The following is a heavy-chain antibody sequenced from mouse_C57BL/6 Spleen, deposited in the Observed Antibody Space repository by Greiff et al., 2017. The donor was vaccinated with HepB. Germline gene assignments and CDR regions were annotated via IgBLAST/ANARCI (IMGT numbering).Heavy chain of an antibody. Sequence: QLQQSGAELVKPGASVKMSCKASGYTFTSYWITWVKQRPGQGLEWIGDIYPGSGSTNYNEKFKSKATLTVDTSSSTAYMQLSSLTSEDSAVYYCARNDYDVPWFAYWGQGTLVTVSA. J-gene: IGHJ3*01. CDR1: GYTFTSYW. CDR3: ARNDYDVPWFAY. D-gene: IGHD2-4*01. V-gene: IGHV1-55*01. CDR2: IYPGSGST.